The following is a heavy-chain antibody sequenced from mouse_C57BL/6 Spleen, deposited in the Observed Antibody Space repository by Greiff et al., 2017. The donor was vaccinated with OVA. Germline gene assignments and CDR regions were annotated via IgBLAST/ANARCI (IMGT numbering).Heavy chain of an antibody. V-gene: IGHV5-9*01. CDR1: GFTFSSYT. D-gene: IGHD2-3*01. CDR3: ARREDGYNTRVFGY. Sequence: EVKLMESGGGLVKPGGSLKLSCAASGFTFSSYTMSWVRQTPEKRLEWVATISGGGGNTYYPDSVKGRFTISRDNAKNTLYLQMSSLRSEDTALYYCARREDGYNTRVFGYWGQGTTLTVSS. J-gene: IGHJ2*01. CDR2: ISGGGGNT.